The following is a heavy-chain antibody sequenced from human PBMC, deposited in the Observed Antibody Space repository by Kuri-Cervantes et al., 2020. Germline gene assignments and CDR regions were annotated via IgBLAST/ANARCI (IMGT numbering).Heavy chain of an antibody. CDR3: WVDSSGYYDY. D-gene: IGHD3-22*01. Sequence: ASVKVSCKASGYTFTSYDINWVRQATGQGLEWMGWMNPNSGNTGYAQKFQGRVTMTRNTSISTAYMELRSLRSDDTAVYYCWVDSSGYYDYWGQGTRVTVSS. CDR1: GYTFTSYD. J-gene: IGHJ4*02. CDR2: MNPNSGNT. V-gene: IGHV1-8*01.